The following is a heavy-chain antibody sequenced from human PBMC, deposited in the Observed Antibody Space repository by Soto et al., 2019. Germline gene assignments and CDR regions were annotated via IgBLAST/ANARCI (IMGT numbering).Heavy chain of an antibody. CDR2: FYYSETT. D-gene: IGHD3-10*02. V-gene: IGHV4-39*01. J-gene: IGHJ4*02. CDR3: AKLVGDDVLRSDLDH. Sequence: SETLSLTCTVSGDSITASYSNWTWIRQPPGKGLEWIGTFYYSETTSQNPPLRSRITISEDTSRNQFSLTLRSVTAADSGVYYCAKLVGDDVLRSDLDHWGQGTLVTVSS. CDR1: GDSITASYSN.